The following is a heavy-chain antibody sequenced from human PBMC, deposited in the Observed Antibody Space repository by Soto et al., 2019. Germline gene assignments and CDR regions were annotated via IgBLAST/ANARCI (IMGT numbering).Heavy chain of an antibody. D-gene: IGHD2-2*01. J-gene: IGHJ4*02. CDR3: ARLGYCSSTSCYVLILDY. CDR2: INAGNGNT. CDR1: GYTFTSYA. V-gene: IGHV1-3*01. Sequence: ASVKVSCKASGYTFTSYAMHWVRQAPGQRLEWMGWINAGNGNTKYSQKLQGRVSMTTDTSTSTAYMELRSLRSDDTAVYYCARLGYCSSTSCYVLILDYWGQGTLVTVS.